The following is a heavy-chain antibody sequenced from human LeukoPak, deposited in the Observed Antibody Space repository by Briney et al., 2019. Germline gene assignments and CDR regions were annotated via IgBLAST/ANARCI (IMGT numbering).Heavy chain of an antibody. D-gene: IGHD1-26*01. J-gene: IGHJ4*02. V-gene: IGHV1-24*01. CDR3: ATGKVGATVFDY. CDR1: GYTLTKLS. CDR2: FDPEDGET. Sequence: ASVKVSCKVSGYTLTKLSMHWVRQAPGKGLEWMGGFDPEDGETIYAQKFQGRVTMTEDTSTDTAYMELSSLRSEDTAVYYCATGKVGATVFDYWGQGTLVTVSS.